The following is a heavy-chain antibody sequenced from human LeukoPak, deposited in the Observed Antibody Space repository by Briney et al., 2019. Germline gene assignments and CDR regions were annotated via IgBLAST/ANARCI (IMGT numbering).Heavy chain of an antibody. V-gene: IGHV4-4*07. CDR3: ARVVPDYDFWSGYYYYYMDV. CDR1: GGPISSYY. D-gene: IGHD3-3*01. Sequence: SETLSLTCTVSGGPISSYYWSWIRQPAGKGLEWIGRIYTSGSTNYNPSLKSRVTMSVDTSKNQFSLKLSSVTAADTAVYYCARVVPDYDFWSGYYYYYMDVWGKGTTVTVSS. CDR2: IYTSGST. J-gene: IGHJ6*03.